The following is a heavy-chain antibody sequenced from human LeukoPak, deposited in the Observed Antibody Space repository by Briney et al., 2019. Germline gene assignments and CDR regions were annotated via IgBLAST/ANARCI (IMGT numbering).Heavy chain of an antibody. J-gene: IGHJ4*02. CDR2: IYYSGST. CDR1: GGSFSDYY. V-gene: IGHV4-34*01. CDR3: ARKLDTAMARYIDY. Sequence: PSETLSLTCAVYGGSFSDYYWGWIRQPPGKGLEWIGSIYYSGSTYYNPSLKSRVTISVDTSKNQFSLKLSSVTAADTAVYYCARKLDTAMARYIDYWGQGTLVTVSS. D-gene: IGHD5-18*01.